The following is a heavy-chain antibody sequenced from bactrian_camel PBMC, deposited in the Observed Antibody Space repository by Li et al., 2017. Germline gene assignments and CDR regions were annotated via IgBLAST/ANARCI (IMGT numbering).Heavy chain of an antibody. D-gene: IGHD3*01. CDR2: IRSDGST. CDR1: GYTSVGVYNTHC. J-gene: IGHJ6*01. V-gene: IGHV3S55*01. CDR3: HATMGYWRDLAPLQVPPSDFGS. Sequence: HVQLVESGGGSVQAGGSLRLSCAASGYTSVGVYNTHCMAWFRQAPEKEREAVAGIRSDGSTCYPDSVKGRFTASKNNGKHTLSLQMDNLKPEDSAMYYCHATMGYWRDLAPLQVPPSDFGSWGQGTQVTVS.